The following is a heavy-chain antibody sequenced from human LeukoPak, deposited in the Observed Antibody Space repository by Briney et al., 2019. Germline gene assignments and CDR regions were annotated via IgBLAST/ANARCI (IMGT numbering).Heavy chain of an antibody. D-gene: IGHD6-19*01. V-gene: IGHV3-23*01. CDR1: GFTFSDYY. CDR3: ARVGRSGWTVDY. CDR2: ISGSGANT. J-gene: IGHJ4*02. Sequence: GGSLRLSCAASGFTFSDYYMSWIRQAPGKGLEWVSTISGSGANTYYADSVRGRFTISRDNSKNTLYLHMNSLRAEDTAVYYCARVGRSGWTVDYWGQGTLVTVSS.